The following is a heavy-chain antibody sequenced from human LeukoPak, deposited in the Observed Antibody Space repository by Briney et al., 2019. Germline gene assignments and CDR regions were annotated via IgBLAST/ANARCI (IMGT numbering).Heavy chain of an antibody. CDR2: IYHSGST. J-gene: IGHJ4*02. CDR1: GGSISSGGYY. D-gene: IGHD2-2*01. CDR3: ARDLPYCSSTSCSDGTSWN. Sequence: SETLSLTCTVSGGSISSGGYYWSWIRQPPGKGLEWIGYIYHSGSTYYNPSLKSRVTISVDRSKNQFSLKLSSVTAADTAVYYCARDLPYCSSTSCSDGTSWNWGQGTLVTVSS. V-gene: IGHV4-30-2*01.